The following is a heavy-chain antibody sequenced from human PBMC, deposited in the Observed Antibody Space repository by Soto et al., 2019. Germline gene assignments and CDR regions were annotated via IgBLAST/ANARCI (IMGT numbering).Heavy chain of an antibody. CDR2: IIPIFGTA. CDR3: ARARWFGELFWYLGDAFDI. D-gene: IGHD3-10*01. J-gene: IGHJ3*02. CDR1: GGTFSSYA. V-gene: IGHV1-69*01. Sequence: QVQLVQSGAEVKKPGSSVKVSCKASGGTFSSYAISWVRQAPGQGLEWMGGIIPIFGTANYAQKFQGRVTITADESTSTDYMELSSLRSEDTAVYYCARARWFGELFWYLGDAFDIWGQGTMVTVSS.